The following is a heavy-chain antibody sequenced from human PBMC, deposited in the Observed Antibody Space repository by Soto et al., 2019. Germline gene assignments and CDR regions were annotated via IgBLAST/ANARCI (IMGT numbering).Heavy chain of an antibody. D-gene: IGHD1-1*01. CDR1: VARGSSNNLS. CDR3: ARGINSAIDF. J-gene: IGHJ3*01. CDR2: TYDRSKWYN. Sequence: QSPSLTPVISVARGSSNNLSGNCIRLSPSRGLWWLGRTYDRSKWYNNYVVSVKSRTTIIADTSKNQFSPQLASVTPDDPAVSYCARGINSAIDFGGQGTMVTVSS. V-gene: IGHV6-1*01.